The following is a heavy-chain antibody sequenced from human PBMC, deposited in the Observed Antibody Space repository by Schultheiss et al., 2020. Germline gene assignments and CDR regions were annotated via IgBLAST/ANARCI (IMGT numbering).Heavy chain of an antibody. CDR1: GGSISNSNW. CDR3: AIYSYGFDYFDY. V-gene: IGHV4-4*02. Sequence: VSLRLSCAVSGGSISNSNWWSRVRQPPGKGLEWIGEIYYSGSTNYNPSLKSRVTISLDKSKNQFSLKLSSVTAADTAVYYCAIYSYGFDYFDYWGQGTLVTVSS. J-gene: IGHJ4*02. CDR2: IYYSGST. D-gene: IGHD5-18*01.